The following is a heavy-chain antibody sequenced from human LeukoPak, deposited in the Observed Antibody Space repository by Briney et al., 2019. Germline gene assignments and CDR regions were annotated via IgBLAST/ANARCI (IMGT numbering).Heavy chain of an antibody. CDR3: AKAGNRAYDFGQHS. CDR2: IEYSSSSI. J-gene: IGHJ4*02. V-gene: IGHV3-48*01. CDR1: GFTFSSYS. D-gene: IGHD3-3*01. Sequence: PGGSLRLSCAASGFTFSSYSMNWVRQAPGKGLEWVSYIEYSSSSIYYADSVKGRFTISRDNYGNTMYLHMNSLRVEDTAMYHCAKAGNRAYDFGQHSWGQGTLVTVSS.